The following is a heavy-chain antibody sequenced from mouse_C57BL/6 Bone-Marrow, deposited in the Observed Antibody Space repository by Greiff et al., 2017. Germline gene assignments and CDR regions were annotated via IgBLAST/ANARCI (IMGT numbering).Heavy chain of an antibody. CDR2: INPNNGGT. CDR3: AYWSAMDY. V-gene: IGHV1-22*01. CDR1: GYTFTDYN. Sequence: VQLKESGPELVKPGASVKMSCKASGYTFTDYNMHWVKQSHGKSLEWIGYINPNNGGTSYNQKFKGKATLTVNKSSSTAYMELRSLTSEDSAIYDCAYWSAMDYWGQGTSVTVSS. D-gene: IGHD2-1*01. J-gene: IGHJ4*01.